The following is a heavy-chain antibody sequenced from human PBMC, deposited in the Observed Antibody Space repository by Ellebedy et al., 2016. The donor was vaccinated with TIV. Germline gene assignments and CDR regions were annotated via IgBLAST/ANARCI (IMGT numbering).Heavy chain of an antibody. J-gene: IGHJ3*02. D-gene: IGHD6-13*01. CDR3: ARDPRIAAAVIAFDI. CDR2: ISSSSTTT. CDR1: GFTFSNYN. V-gene: IGHV3-48*04. Sequence: GESLKISCAASGFTFSNYNMNWVRQAPGKGLEWVSYISSSSTTTDYADSVKGRFTISRDNAKNLLYLQMNSLRAEDTAVYYCARDPRIAAAVIAFDIWGQGTSVTVSS.